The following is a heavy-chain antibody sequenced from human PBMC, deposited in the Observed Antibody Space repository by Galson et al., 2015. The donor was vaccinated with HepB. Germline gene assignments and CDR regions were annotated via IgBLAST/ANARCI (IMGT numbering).Heavy chain of an antibody. CDR3: AKDRVTVTNFFDY. CDR2: ISGSGGST. CDR1: GFTFSSYA. D-gene: IGHD4-17*01. Sequence: SLRLSCAASGFTFSSYAMSWVRQAPGKGLEWVSAISGSGGSTYYADTVKGRFTISRDNSKNTLYLQMNSLRAEDTAVYYCAKDRVTVTNFFDYWGQGTLVTVSS. J-gene: IGHJ4*02. V-gene: IGHV3-23*01.